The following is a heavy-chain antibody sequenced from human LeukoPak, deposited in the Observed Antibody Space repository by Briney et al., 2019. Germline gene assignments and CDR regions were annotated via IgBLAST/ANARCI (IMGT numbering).Heavy chain of an antibody. J-gene: IGHJ4*02. V-gene: IGHV4-34*01. CDR2: INHSGST. D-gene: IGHD4-17*01. Sequence: SETLSLTCAVYGGSFSGYYWSWIRQPPGKGLEWIGEINHSGSTNYNPSLKSRVTISVDTSKNQFSLKLSSVTAADTAVYYCARSHRLDYGDQTFDYWGQGTLVTVSS. CDR3: ARSHRLDYGDQTFDY. CDR1: GGSFSGYY.